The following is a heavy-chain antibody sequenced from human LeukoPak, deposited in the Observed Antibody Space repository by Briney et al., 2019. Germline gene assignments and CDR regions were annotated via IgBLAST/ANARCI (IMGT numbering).Heavy chain of an antibody. CDR2: IYPGDSDT. J-gene: IGHJ3*02. CDR3: ARLGGIAVAGISLDAFDI. Sequence: GESLKISCKGSGYSFTSYWIGWVRQMPGKGLEWMGVIYPGDSDTRYSPSFQGQVTISADKSISTAYLQWSSLKASDTAMYYCARLGGIAVAGISLDAFDIWGQGTMVTVSS. CDR1: GYSFTSYW. V-gene: IGHV5-51*01. D-gene: IGHD6-19*01.